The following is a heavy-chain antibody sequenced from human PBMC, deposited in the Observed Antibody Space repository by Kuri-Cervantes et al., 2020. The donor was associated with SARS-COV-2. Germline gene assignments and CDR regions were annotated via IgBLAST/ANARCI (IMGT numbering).Heavy chain of an antibody. D-gene: IGHD2-15*01. CDR1: GYTFTYRY. CDR3: ARRYCSGGSCFVGYYYYGMDV. V-gene: IGHV1-45*02. CDR2: ITPFNGNT. J-gene: IGHJ6*02. Sequence: SVKVSCKASGYTFTYRYLHWVRQAPGQALEWMGWITPFNGNTNYAQKFQDRVTITRDRSMSTAYMELSSLRSEDTAVYYCARRYCSGGSCFVGYYYYGMDVWGQGTTVTVSS.